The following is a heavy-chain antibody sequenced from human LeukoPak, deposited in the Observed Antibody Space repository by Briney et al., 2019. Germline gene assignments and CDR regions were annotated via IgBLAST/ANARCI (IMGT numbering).Heavy chain of an antibody. D-gene: IGHD3-10*01. J-gene: IGHJ4*02. CDR1: GFTFSSYW. Sequence: PGGSLRLSCEASGFTFSSYWMSWVRQAPGKGLEWVANIEQDGSEKYYVDSVKGRFTISRDNAKNSLYLQMNSLRAEDTAVYYCASQPGTMVRGVMFQLWGQGTLVTVSS. CDR2: IEQDGSEK. V-gene: IGHV3-7*01. CDR3: ASQPGTMVRGVMFQL.